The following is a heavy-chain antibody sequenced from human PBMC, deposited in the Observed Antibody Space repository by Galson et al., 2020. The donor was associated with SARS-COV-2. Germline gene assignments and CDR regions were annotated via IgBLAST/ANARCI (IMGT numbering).Heavy chain of an antibody. CDR3: ARRATVTTGAFDI. CDR2: IYPGDSDT. Sequence: GESLKISCKSYGNSFTSSRIGWVRQMPGKGLEWMGIIYPGDSDTRYSPSFQGQVTISVDKSISTAYLQWSSLKASDTAMYYCARRATVTTGAFDIWGQGTMVTVSS. CDR1: GNSFTSSR. D-gene: IGHD4-17*01. V-gene: IGHV5-51*01. J-gene: IGHJ3*02.